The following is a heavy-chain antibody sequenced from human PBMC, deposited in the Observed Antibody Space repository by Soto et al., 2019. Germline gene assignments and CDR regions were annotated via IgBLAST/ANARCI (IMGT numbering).Heavy chain of an antibody. J-gene: IGHJ6*02. Sequence: ESGGGVVQPGRSLRLSCAASGFTFSSYGMHWVRQAPGKGLEWVAVISYDGSNKYYADSVKGRFTISRDNSKNTLYLQMNSLRAEDTAVYYCAKSGYSSGYYYYYGMDVWGQGTTVTVSS. CDR1: GFTFSSYG. V-gene: IGHV3-30*18. CDR2: ISYDGSNK. D-gene: IGHD3-22*01. CDR3: AKSGYSSGYYYYYGMDV.